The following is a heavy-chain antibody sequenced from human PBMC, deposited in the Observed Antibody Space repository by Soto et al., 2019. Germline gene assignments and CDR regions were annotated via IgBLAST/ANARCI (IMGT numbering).Heavy chain of an antibody. CDR2: ISHSGTTI. CDR1: GFTFSTYA. D-gene: IGHD4-17*01. J-gene: IGHJ4*02. CDR3: AGDLKNYGDSRRVFDY. V-gene: IGHV3-48*01. Sequence: GGYMRLSCAASGFTFSTYALNWVRQAPGKGLEWISYISHSGTTIYYADSVRGRFTISRDNAKASLYLQMNTLRAEDTAVYFCAGDLKNYGDSRRVFDYWGQGTLVTVSS.